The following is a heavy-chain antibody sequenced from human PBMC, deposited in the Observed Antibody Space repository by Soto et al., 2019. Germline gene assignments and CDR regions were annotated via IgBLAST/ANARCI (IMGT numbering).Heavy chain of an antibody. D-gene: IGHD3-22*01. V-gene: IGHV3-21*01. CDR3: ARGLYYYDSSVYYFA. Sequence: GGSLRLSCAASGFTFGSYSMNWVRQAPGKGLEWVSSISSSSSYIYYADSVKGRFTISRDNAKNSLYLQMNSLRAEDTAVYYCARGLYYYDSSVYYFAWGQGTLVTVSS. CDR1: GFTFGSYS. CDR2: ISSSSSYI. J-gene: IGHJ4*02.